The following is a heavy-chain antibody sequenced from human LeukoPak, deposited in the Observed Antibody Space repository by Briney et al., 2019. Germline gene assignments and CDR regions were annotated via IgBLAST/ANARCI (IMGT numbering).Heavy chain of an antibody. V-gene: IGHV4-59*13. CDR3: AGMRRETEGLDYFDY. J-gene: IGHJ4*02. D-gene: IGHD3-16*01. CDR2: IYYSGST. Sequence: PSETLSLTCTVSGGSISSYYCSWIRQPPGKGQEWIGYIYYSGSTNSNTSLTSRVTISVDTSKNKFSLELSSVTAADAAVDYCAGMRRETEGLDYFDYWGQGTLVTVSS. CDR1: GGSISSYY.